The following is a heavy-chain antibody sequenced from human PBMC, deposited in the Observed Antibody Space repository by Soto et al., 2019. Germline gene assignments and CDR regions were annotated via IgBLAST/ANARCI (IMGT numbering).Heavy chain of an antibody. Sequence: QVHLVQSGAEMKEPGASVKVSCQASGYTFMNYAISWVRQAPGQGLEWMGWISPSTGNTDQAQGFQTRVTLILDSPRNTANMELRSLGTDDPAVYYCARCYCSLGSCYACGHLVLGGPGPLVPVSS. CDR3: ARCYCSLGSCYACGHLVL. CDR1: GYTFMNYA. J-gene: IGHJ4*01. V-gene: IGHV1-18*01. D-gene: IGHD2-15*01. CDR2: ISPSTGNT.